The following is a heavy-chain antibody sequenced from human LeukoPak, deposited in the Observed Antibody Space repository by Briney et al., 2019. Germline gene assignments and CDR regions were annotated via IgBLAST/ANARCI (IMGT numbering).Heavy chain of an antibody. CDR2: ISSSSSYI. CDR1: GFTFSSYS. J-gene: IGHJ4*02. D-gene: IGHD1-7*01. V-gene: IGHV3-21*01. Sequence: PGGSLRLSCTASGFTFSSYSMNWVRQAPGKGLEWVSSISSSSSYIYYADSVKGRFTISRDNAKNSLYLQMNSLRAEDTAVYYCANGGLGGNFPFDYWGQGTLVTVSS. CDR3: ANGGLGGNFPFDY.